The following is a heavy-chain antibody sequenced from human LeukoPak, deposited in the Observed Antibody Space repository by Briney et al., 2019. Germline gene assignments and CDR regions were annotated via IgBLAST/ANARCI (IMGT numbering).Heavy chain of an antibody. CDR3: ARENRFGEFFDY. J-gene: IGHJ4*02. CDR1: GGSISSSSYY. V-gene: IGHV4-39*07. D-gene: IGHD3-10*01. CDR2: IYYSGST. Sequence: SETLSLTCTVSGGSISSSSYYWGWIRQPPGKGLEWIGSIYYSGSTYYNPSLKSRVTISVDTSKNQFSLKLSSVTAADTAVYYCARENRFGEFFDYWGQGTLVTVSS.